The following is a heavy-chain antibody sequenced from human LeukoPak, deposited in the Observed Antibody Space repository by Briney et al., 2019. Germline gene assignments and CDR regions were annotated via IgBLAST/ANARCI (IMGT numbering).Heavy chain of an antibody. J-gene: IGHJ4*02. CDR3: ARAKEPPIAAASSGFDY. CDR1: GYTFTGYY. D-gene: IGHD6-13*01. V-gene: IGHV1-2*04. CDR2: INPNSGGT. Sequence: ASVKVSCKASGYTFTGYYMHWVRQAPGQGLEWMGWINPNSGGTNYAQKFQGWVTMTRDTSISTAYMELSRPRSDDTAVYYCARAKEPPIAAASSGFDYWGQGTLVTVSS.